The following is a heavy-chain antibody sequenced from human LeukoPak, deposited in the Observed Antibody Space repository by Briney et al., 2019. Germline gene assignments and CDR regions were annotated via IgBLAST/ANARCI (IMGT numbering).Heavy chain of an antibody. CDR2: INHSGST. Sequence: KSSETLSLTCAVYGGSFSGYYWNWIRQPPGKGLEWIGEINHSGSTNYNPSLKSRVTISVDTSKNQFSLKLSSVTAADTAVYYCARGPPYYDSSGYYNWFDPWGQGTLVAVSS. CDR3: ARGPPYYDSSGYYNWFDP. D-gene: IGHD3-22*01. J-gene: IGHJ5*02. V-gene: IGHV4-34*01. CDR1: GGSFSGYY.